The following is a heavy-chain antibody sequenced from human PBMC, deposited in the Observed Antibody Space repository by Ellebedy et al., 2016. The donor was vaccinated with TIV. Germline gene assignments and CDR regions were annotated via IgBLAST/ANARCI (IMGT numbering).Heavy chain of an antibody. CDR1: GFTFRSHG. CDR3: ARGGSSGSSDY. V-gene: IGHV3-30*03. Sequence: GGSLRLXCVASGFTFRSHGIYWVRQAPGKGLEWVAVISSDGSNKYYADSVKGRFTISRDNSKNTLYLQMNSLRTYDMAVYYFARGGSSGSSDYWGQGTLVTVSS. D-gene: IGHD3-10*01. CDR2: ISSDGSNK. J-gene: IGHJ4*02.